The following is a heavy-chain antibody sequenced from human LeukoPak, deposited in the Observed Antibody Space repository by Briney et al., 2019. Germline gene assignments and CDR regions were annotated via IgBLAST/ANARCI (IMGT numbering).Heavy chain of an antibody. CDR1: GFTFSNFA. Sequence: GGSLRLSCAASGFTFSNFAMSWDRQPPGKGLEWVSGITNSGGTTYYADSVKGRFTISRDNSMNTLYLQMNSLRAEDTAVYYCAKFLGVSVWYGISGPWGQGTLVTVSS. V-gene: IGHV3-23*01. D-gene: IGHD3-10*01. CDR2: ITNSGGTT. J-gene: IGHJ5*02. CDR3: AKFLGVSVWYGISGP.